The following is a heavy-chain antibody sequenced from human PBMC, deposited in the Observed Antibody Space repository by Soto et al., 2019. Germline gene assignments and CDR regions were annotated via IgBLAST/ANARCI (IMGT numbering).Heavy chain of an antibody. Sequence: ASVKVSCKASGYTFTSYYINWVRQATGQGLEWMGWMNPNSGNTGYAQKFQGRVTMTRNTSISTAYMELSSLRSEDTAVYYCARVYCSSTSCLGGYYYYMYVWGKGTTVTVSS. D-gene: IGHD2-2*01. V-gene: IGHV1-8*01. CDR1: GYTFTSYY. CDR3: ARVYCSSTSCLGGYYYYMYV. CDR2: MNPNSGNT. J-gene: IGHJ6*03.